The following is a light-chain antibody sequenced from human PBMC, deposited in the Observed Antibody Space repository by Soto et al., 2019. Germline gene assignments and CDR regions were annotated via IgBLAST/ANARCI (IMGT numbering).Light chain of an antibody. Sequence: DIVLTQSPGTLSFSPGERATLSAGASQTLSPNYLAWCQQKPGQSPRLFIYHASARATGVPARISGSGSGTEFTLTISSLKSEDFEVYYCQQYSHWPRTFGQGTKVDIK. CDR1: QTLSPN. V-gene: IGKV3-15*01. J-gene: IGKJ1*01. CDR2: HAS. CDR3: QQYSHWPRT.